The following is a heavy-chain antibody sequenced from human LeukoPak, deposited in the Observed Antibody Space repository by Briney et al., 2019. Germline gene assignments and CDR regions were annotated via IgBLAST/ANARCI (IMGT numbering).Heavy chain of an antibody. Sequence: PGGSLRLSCVTSPGYGFTSHWMNWVRQAPGKGLEWVSHISSSGSLIYYSDSVKGRFTISRNNAKNSLYLQMNSLRAEDTAVYYCTRDRPSSGWNDYWGQGTLVTVSS. D-gene: IGHD6-19*01. J-gene: IGHJ4*02. CDR3: TRDRPSSGWNDY. CDR2: ISSSGSLI. CDR1: PGYGFTSHW. V-gene: IGHV3-48*04.